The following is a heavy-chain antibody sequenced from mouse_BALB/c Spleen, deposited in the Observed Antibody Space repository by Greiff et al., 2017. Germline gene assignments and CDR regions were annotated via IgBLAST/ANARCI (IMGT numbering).Heavy chain of an antibody. CDR1: GYSITSDYA. Sequence: DVKLVESGPGLVKPSQSLSLTCTVTGYSITSDYAWNWIRQFPGNKLEWMGYISYSGSTSYNPSLKSRISITRDTSKNQFFLQLNSVTTEDTATYYCARLYGNYVSTWFAYWGQGTLVTVSA. CDR3: ARLYGNYVSTWFAY. D-gene: IGHD2-10*02. CDR2: ISYSGST. V-gene: IGHV3-2*02. J-gene: IGHJ3*01.